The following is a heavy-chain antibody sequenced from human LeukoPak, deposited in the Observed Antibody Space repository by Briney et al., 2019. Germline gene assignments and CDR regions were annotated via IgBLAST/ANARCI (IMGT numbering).Heavy chain of an antibody. CDR3: ARDLHWGSPMDY. J-gene: IGHJ4*02. CDR2: FYHTGNT. D-gene: IGHD7-27*01. V-gene: IGHV4-38-2*02. Sequence: SETLSLTCTVSGYSISSGYYWGWIRQPPGKGLEWIGSFYHTGNTYYNPSLKSRVTISVDTSKNQFSLKLSSVTAADTAVYYCARDLHWGSPMDYWGQGTLVTVSS. CDR1: GYSISSGYY.